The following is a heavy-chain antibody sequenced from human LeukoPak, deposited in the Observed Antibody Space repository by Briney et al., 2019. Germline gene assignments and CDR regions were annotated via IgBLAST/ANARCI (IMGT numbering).Heavy chain of an antibody. V-gene: IGHV7-4-1*02. D-gene: IGHD3-22*01. Sequence: ASVKVSCKASGYTFTSYAMNWVRQAPGQGLEWMGWINTNTGNPTYAQGFTGRFVFSLNTSVSTAYLQISSLKAEDTAVYYCARGTYYYDSSGYYYVGGPASLWGQGTLVTVSS. CDR1: GYTFTSYA. CDR3: ARGTYYYDSSGYYYVGGPASL. J-gene: IGHJ4*02. CDR2: INTNTGNP.